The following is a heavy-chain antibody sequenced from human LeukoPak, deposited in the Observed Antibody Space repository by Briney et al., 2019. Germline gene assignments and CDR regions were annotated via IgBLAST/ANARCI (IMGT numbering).Heavy chain of an antibody. Sequence: SQTLSLTCAVSGGSISSGGYPWSWIRQPPGKGLEWIGYIYHSGSTYYNPSLKSRVTISVDRSKNQFSLKLSSVTAADTAVYYCARGPSASYYYDSSGSYYFDYWGQGTLVTVSS. D-gene: IGHD3-22*01. V-gene: IGHV4-30-2*01. CDR1: GGSISSGGYP. CDR2: IYHSGST. CDR3: ARGPSASYYYDSSGSYYFDY. J-gene: IGHJ4*02.